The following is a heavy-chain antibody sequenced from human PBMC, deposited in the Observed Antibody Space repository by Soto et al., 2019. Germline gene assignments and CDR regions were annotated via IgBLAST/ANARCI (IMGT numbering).Heavy chain of an antibody. CDR2: INPKNGGT. V-gene: IGHV1-2*04. CDR1: GYSFTEYY. CDR3: ARVQVIGVIGTWDYGMDV. Sequence: QVQLVQSGAEVKKPGASVRVSCKASGYSFTEYYIHWVRQAPGQGLEWMGWINPKNGGTRYAQKFQVSVNLTSDTSSSTAFMDLTSLTADDTATYFCARVQVIGVIGTWDYGMDVWGQGTTVTVSS. D-gene: IGHD3-22*01. J-gene: IGHJ6*02.